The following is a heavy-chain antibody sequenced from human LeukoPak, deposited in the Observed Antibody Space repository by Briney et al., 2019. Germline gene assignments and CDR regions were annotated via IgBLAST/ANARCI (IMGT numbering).Heavy chain of an antibody. CDR1: GFTFSSYS. Sequence: PGGSLRLSCAASGFTFSSYSMNWVRQAPGKGLEWVSSISSSSSYIYYADSVKGRFTISRDNAKNSLYLQMNSLRAEDTAVYYCARDQFLIVAINNWFDPWGQGTLVTVSS. V-gene: IGHV3-21*01. J-gene: IGHJ5*02. CDR3: ARDQFLIVAINNWFDP. D-gene: IGHD2/OR15-2a*01. CDR2: ISSSSSYI.